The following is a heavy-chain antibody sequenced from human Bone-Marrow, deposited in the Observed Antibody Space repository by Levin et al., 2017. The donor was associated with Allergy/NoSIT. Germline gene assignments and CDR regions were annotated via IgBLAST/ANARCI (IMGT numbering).Heavy chain of an antibody. V-gene: IGHV3-53*01. CDR3: ARDHYDILTGRGWYMDV. J-gene: IGHJ6*03. CDR1: GFTVSSNY. D-gene: IGHD3-9*01. CDR2: IYSGGST. Sequence: GGSLRLSCAASGFTVSSNYMSWVRQAPGKGLEWVSVIYSGGSTYYADSVKGRFTISRDNSKNTLYLQMNSLRAEDTAVYYCARDHYDILTGRGWYMDVWGKGTTVTVSS.